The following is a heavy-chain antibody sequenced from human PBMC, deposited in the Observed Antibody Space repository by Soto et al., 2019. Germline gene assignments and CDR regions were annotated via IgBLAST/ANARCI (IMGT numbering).Heavy chain of an antibody. D-gene: IGHD2-2*01. V-gene: IGHV4-59*02. CDR1: GASVTSFY. CDR2: ISDSGST. CDR3: ARDYCSSTSRHDAFDI. Sequence: PSEALSLTCTVSGASVTSFYWSWIRQAPGKGLEWIGYISDSGSTNYSPSLGSRVTISVDTSKNQFSLRLTSVTAADTAVYYCARDYCSSTSRHDAFDIWGQGTMVTVSS. J-gene: IGHJ3*02.